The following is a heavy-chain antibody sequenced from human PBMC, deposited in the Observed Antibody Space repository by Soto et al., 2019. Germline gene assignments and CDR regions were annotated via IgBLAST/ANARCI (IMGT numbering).Heavy chain of an antibody. Sequence: SGPTLVNPPQTLTLTCTFSGFTLGTTGLSVNWIRQAPGKALEWLAVIDWDGDRFYSASLKTRLSISKDTSKNEVVLTMTNMDPVDTATYFCARSQGGMLYNSYLDFWGQGTLVTVSS. V-gene: IGHV2-70*13. D-gene: IGHD2-8*01. CDR2: IDWDGDR. CDR3: ARSQGGMLYNSYLDF. J-gene: IGHJ4*02. CDR1: GFTLGTTGLS.